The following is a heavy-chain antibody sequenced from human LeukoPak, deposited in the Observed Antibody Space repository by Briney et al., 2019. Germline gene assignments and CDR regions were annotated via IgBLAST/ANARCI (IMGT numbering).Heavy chain of an antibody. CDR1: GYTFTGYY. Sequence: ASVKVSCKASGYTFTGYYMHWVRQAPGQGLEWMGWINPNSGCTNYAQKFQGRVTMTRDTSISTAYMELSRLRSDDTAVYYCASSRRLVGANDNWFDPWGQGTLVTVSS. V-gene: IGHV1-2*02. D-gene: IGHD1-26*01. J-gene: IGHJ5*02. CDR3: ASSRRLVGANDNWFDP. CDR2: INPNSGCT.